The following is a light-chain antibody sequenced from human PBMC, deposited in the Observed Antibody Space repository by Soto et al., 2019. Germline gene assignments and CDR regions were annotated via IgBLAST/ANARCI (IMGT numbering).Light chain of an antibody. J-gene: IGLJ1*01. CDR2: EGY. V-gene: IGLV2-23*01. Sequence: QSALTQPASVSGSPGQSITISCTGTSSDNGTYNLVSWYQQHPGKAPKLIIYEGYKRPSGVSDRFSGSRSGNTASLTISGLQAEDEADYHCCSYAGSSPYVFGTGTKLTVL. CDR3: CSYAGSSPYV. CDR1: SSDNGTYNL.